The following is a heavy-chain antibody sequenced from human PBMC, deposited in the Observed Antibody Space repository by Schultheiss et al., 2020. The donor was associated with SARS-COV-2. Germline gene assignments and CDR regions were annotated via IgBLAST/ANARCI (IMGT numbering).Heavy chain of an antibody. V-gene: IGHV3-33*01. Sequence: EGSLRLSCAASGFTFSSYGMHWVRQAPGKGLEWVAVIWYDGSNKYYADSVKGRFTISRDNSKNTLYLQMNSLRAEDTAVYYCARDSRYWDGGPDAFDIWGQGTMVTVSS. CDR2: IWYDGSNK. D-gene: IGHD4-23*01. J-gene: IGHJ3*02. CDR1: GFTFSSYG. CDR3: ARDSRYWDGGPDAFDI.